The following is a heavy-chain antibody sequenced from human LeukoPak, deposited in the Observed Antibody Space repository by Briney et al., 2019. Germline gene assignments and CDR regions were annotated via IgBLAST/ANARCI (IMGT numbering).Heavy chain of an antibody. D-gene: IGHD3-9*01. CDR1: GFTVTSSY. J-gene: IGHJ3*01. CDR2: IYSAIGGST. Sequence: PGGSLRLSCAASGFTVTSSYMRWVRQAPGKGLEWVSLIYSAIGGSTYYADSVKGRFTISRDNSKHTLYLQMNSLRAEDTAVYYCVTEGSDWYDAFDFWGQGTMVTVSS. CDR3: VTEGSDWYDAFDF. V-gene: IGHV3-53*01.